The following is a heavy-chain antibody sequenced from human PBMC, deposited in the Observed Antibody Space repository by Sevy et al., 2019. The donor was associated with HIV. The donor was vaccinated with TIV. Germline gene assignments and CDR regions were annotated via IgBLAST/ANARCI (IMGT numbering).Heavy chain of an antibody. CDR1: GFTFGDYA. D-gene: IGHD2-2*01. Sequence: GGSLRLSCTASGFTFGDYAMSWFRQAPGKGLEWVGFIRSKAYGGTTEYAASVKGRFTISKDDSKSMAYLQMNSLKTEDTAVYYCTLRSYQLLSYDAFDIWGQGTMVTVSS. J-gene: IGHJ3*02. CDR2: IRSKAYGGTT. CDR3: TLRSYQLLSYDAFDI. V-gene: IGHV3-49*03.